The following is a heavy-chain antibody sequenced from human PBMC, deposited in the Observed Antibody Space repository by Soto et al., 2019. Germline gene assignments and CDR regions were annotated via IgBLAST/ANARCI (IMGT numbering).Heavy chain of an antibody. J-gene: IGHJ4*02. Sequence: GGSLRLSCAASGFTFSNYWMSWVRQAPGKGPEWVANIKQDGSEKYYVDSVKGRFTISRDNAKNSLYLQMNSLRAEDTAVYYCARDKSWYREIDYWGQGTLVTVSS. D-gene: IGHD6-13*01. CDR3: ARDKSWYREIDY. CDR1: GFTFSNYW. V-gene: IGHV3-7*01. CDR2: IKQDGSEK.